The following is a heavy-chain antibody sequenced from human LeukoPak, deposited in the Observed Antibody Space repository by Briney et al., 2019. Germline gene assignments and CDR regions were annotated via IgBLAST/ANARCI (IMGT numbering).Heavy chain of an antibody. CDR2: IYYSGNT. D-gene: IGHD6-13*01. Sequence: SETLSLTCTVSGGSISSSSYYWGWIRQSPGKGLEWIGSIYYSGNTYYNPSLKSRVTISVDTSKNQFSLKLGSVTAADTAVYYCARDRSNIAASDGWFDPWGQGTLVTVSS. CDR3: ARDRSNIAASDGWFDP. V-gene: IGHV4-39*02. CDR1: GGSISSSSYY. J-gene: IGHJ5*02.